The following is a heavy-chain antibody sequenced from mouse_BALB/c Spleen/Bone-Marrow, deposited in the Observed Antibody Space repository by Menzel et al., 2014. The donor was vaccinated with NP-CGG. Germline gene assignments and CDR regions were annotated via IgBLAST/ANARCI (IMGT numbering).Heavy chain of an antibody. CDR3: ARGYYDDY. J-gene: IGHJ2*01. Sequence: EVKLVESGGGLVQPGGSLRLSCATSGFTFTDYFMTWVRQPPGKALEWLGFIRNKANGYTTEYSASVKGRFTISRNNSQSILYLQMNTLRAEDSATYYCARGYYDDYWGQGTTHTVSS. CDR1: GFTFTDYF. V-gene: IGHV7-3*02. CDR2: IRNKANGYTT. D-gene: IGHD2-4*01.